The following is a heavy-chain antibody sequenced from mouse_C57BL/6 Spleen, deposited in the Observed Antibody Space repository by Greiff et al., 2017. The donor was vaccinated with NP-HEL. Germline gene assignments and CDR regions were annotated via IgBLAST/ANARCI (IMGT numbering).Heavy chain of an antibody. Sequence: QVQLQQPGAELVMPGASVKLSCKASGYTFTSYWMHWVKQRPGQGLEWIGEIDPSDSYTNYNQKFKGKSTLTVDKSSSTAYMQLSSLTSEDSAVYYCASSGTGDYFDYWGQGTTLTVSS. CDR2: IDPSDSYT. CDR1: GYTFTSYW. D-gene: IGHD4-1*01. V-gene: IGHV1-69*01. CDR3: ASSGTGDYFDY. J-gene: IGHJ2*01.